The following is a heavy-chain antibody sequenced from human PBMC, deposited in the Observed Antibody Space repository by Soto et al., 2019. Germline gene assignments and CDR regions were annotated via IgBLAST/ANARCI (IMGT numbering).Heavy chain of an antibody. Sequence: QVQLQESGPGLVEPSETLSLTCLVSGCSVVWNWIRQSPGKGLEWIGYVHHLGYNRYNPSLKSRVAISLDTSKSQLSLRLSSVTAADTAMYYCARMPDTRGWPFEYWGQGILVTVSS. V-gene: IGHV4-59*02. CDR1: GCSVV. CDR2: VHHLGYN. J-gene: IGHJ4*02. CDR3: ARMPDTRGWPFEY. D-gene: IGHD6-19*01.